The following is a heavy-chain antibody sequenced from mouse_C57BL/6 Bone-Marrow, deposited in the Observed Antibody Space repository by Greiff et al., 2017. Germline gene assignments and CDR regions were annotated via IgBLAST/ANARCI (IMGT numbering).Heavy chain of an antibody. CDR1: GYTFTNYW. D-gene: IGHD4-1*01. V-gene: IGHV1-63*01. J-gene: IGHJ1*03. CDR2: IYPGGGYT. CDR3: ARENWGGNFDV. Sequence: QVQLQQSGAELVRPGNSVKMSCKASGYTFTNYWIGWAKQRPGHGLEWIGDIYPGGGYTNYHEKFKGKATLTADTSSSTAYMQFSSLTSEDSAISYCARENWGGNFDVWGTGTTVTVSS.